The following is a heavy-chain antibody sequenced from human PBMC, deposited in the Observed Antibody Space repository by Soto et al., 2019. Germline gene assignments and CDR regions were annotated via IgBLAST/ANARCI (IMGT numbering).Heavy chain of an antibody. D-gene: IGHD3-16*01. CDR2: IYDSGST. CDR3: ARENWGNSNWFDP. J-gene: IGHJ5*02. Sequence: SETLSLTCTVSGGSVSNDYWSWIRQPPGKGLEWIGYIYDSGSTYYNPSLKSRVTLSVDTSKNQFSLKLRSVTAVDTAVYYCARENWGNSNWFDPWGQGTLVTVSS. V-gene: IGHV4-59*02. CDR1: GGSVSNDY.